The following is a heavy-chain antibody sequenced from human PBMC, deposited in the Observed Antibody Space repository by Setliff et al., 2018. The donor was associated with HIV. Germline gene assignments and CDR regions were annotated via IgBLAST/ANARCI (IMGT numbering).Heavy chain of an antibody. CDR3: AADVPEAGSGELDY. J-gene: IGHJ4*02. CDR1: GFTFSGAW. Sequence: PGGSLRLSCGASGFTFSGAWMSWFRQAPGKGLEWVGLIKSRRDSETTHYAAPVQGRFTILRDDSENTLYLQMTSLKTEDTAVYYCAADVPEAGSGELDYWGQGTLVTVSS. V-gene: IGHV3-15*01. CDR2: IKSRRDSETT. D-gene: IGHD3-10*01.